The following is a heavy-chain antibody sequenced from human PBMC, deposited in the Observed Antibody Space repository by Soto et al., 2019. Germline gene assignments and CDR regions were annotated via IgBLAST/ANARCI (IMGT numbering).Heavy chain of an antibody. D-gene: IGHD6-13*01. CDR2: IYHSGST. CDR1: GGSISSSSYY. V-gene: IGHV4-30-2*01. J-gene: IGHJ6*02. CDR3: ARRNVAAAANYYYYGMDV. Sequence: SETLSLTCTVSGGSISSSSYYWDWIRQPPGKGLEWIGYIYHSGSTYYNPSLKSRVTISVDRSKNQFSLKLSSVTATDTAVYYCARRNVAAAANYYYYGMDVWGQGTTVTVSS.